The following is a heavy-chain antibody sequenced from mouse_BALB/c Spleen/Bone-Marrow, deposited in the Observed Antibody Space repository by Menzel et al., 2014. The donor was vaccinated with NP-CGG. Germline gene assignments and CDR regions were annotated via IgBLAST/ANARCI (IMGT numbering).Heavy chain of an antibody. CDR2: ILPGSGGT. V-gene: IGHV1-9*01. CDR1: GYTFGSYW. J-gene: IGHJ3*01. CDR3: TRAALRPWFAY. Sequence: VKLMESGDELMKPGASVKISCKATGYTFGSYWIEWVKQRPGHGLEWMGEILPGSGGTNYNEKFKDKATFTADTSSNTAYTQLSSLTSEDSAVYFCTRAALRPWFAYWGQGTLVTVSA. D-gene: IGHD1-2*01.